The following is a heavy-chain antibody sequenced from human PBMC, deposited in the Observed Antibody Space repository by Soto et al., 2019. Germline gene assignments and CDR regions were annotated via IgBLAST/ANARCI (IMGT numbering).Heavy chain of an antibody. V-gene: IGHV4-59*08. D-gene: IGHD7-27*01. CDR1: GGSISSYY. CDR3: ARRWGPGFDY. Sequence: QVQLQESGPGLVKPSETLSLTCTVSGGSISSYYWSWIRQPPGKGLEWIGYIYYSGCTNYNPSLKSRVTLSVDTSKNQFSLKLSSVTAADTAVYYCARRWGPGFDYWGQGTLVTFSS. CDR2: IYYSGCT. J-gene: IGHJ4*02.